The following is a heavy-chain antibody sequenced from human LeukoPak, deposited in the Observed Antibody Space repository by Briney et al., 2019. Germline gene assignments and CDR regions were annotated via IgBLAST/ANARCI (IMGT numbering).Heavy chain of an antibody. CDR3: ARHGGSSGWDHSYYYYGMDV. CDR2: IYPDDSDT. D-gene: IGHD6-19*01. CDR1: GYTFTSYW. Sequence: GESLKISCKASGYTFTSYWIGWVRQMPGKGLEWMGIIYPDDSDTRYSPSFQGHVTISADKSITTAYLQWSSLKASDTAIYYCARHGGSSGWDHSYYYYGMDVWGQGTTVTVSS. V-gene: IGHV5-51*01. J-gene: IGHJ6*02.